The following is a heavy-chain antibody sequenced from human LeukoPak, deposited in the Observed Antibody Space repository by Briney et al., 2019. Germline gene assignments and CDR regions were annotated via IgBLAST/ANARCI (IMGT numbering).Heavy chain of an antibody. CDR2: ISASRNII. Sequence: PGGSLRLSCAVSGFPFRDYYFSWVRQDPGQGLEWLSFISASRNIIHYEHSMNGRFTIYMDDTKHSVFLQMDSLRTDDTALYYCASHMVITPFDSWGQGTLVIVSS. J-gene: IGHJ4*02. V-gene: IGHV3-11*01. D-gene: IGHD4/OR15-4a*01. CDR3: ASHMVITPFDS. CDR1: GFPFRDYY.